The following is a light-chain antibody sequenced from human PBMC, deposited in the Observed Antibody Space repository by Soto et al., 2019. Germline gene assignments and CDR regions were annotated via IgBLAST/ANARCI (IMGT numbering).Light chain of an antibody. CDR3: QQSYSTPLT. J-gene: IGKJ4*01. Sequence: DIQMTQSPSSLSASVGDRITITCSARQSISSYLKWYQQKPGKAPKLLIYAASSVQSGVPSRFSGSGSGTDFTLTISSLQPEDVATYYCQQSYSTPLTFGGGTKVDIK. CDR1: QSISSY. CDR2: AAS. V-gene: IGKV1-39*01.